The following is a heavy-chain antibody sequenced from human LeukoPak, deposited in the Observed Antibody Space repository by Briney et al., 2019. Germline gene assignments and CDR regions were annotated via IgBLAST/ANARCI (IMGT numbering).Heavy chain of an antibody. D-gene: IGHD6-13*01. CDR3: AKGISGAAAGLRGMDV. V-gene: IGHV3-23*01. Sequence: GGSLRLSCAASGFTFNTYAMSWVRQAPGKGLEWVSGISGSGGSTYYADSVKGRFTISRGNSKNTLYLQMNSLRAEDTAVYYCAKGISGAAAGLRGMDVWGQGTTVTVSS. CDR2: ISGSGGST. CDR1: GFTFNTYA. J-gene: IGHJ6*02.